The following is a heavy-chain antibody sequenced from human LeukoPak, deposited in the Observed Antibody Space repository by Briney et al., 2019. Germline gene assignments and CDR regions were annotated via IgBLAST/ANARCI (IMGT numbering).Heavy chain of an antibody. J-gene: IGHJ4*02. D-gene: IGHD3-16*02. CDR1: GYTFTSYG. CDR2: ISAYNGNT. Sequence: ASVKVSCKASGYTFTSYGISWVRQAPGQGLEWMGWISAYNGNTNYAQKLQGRVTMTTDTSTSTAYMELGSLRSDDTAVYYCARDTDDYVWGSYRGFDYWGQGTLVTVSS. CDR3: ARDTDDYVWGSYRGFDY. V-gene: IGHV1-18*04.